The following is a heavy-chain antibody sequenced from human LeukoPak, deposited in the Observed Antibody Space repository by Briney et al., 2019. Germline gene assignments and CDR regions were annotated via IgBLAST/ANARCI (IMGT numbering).Heavy chain of an antibody. V-gene: IGHV1-18*04. Sequence: ASVKVSCKASGYTFTSYYMHWVRQAPGQGLEWMGWISAYNGNTNYAQKLQGRVTMTTDTSTSTAYMELRSLRSDDTAVYYCARDTAMVTVYFDYWGQGTLVTVSS. CDR3: ARDTAMVTVYFDY. CDR2: ISAYNGNT. D-gene: IGHD5-18*01. J-gene: IGHJ4*02. CDR1: GYTFTSYY.